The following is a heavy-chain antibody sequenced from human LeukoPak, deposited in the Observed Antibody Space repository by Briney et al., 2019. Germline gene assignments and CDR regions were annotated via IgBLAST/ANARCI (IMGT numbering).Heavy chain of an antibody. J-gene: IGHJ4*02. CDR2: TSRMGRFT. V-gene: IGHV3-21*01. CDR1: GLTFNSFY. CDR3: ARDREAMAGYYFDY. D-gene: IGHD6-19*01. Sequence: GRCLSLSCAASGLTFNSFYINCVRQAPGRGREWVSSTSRMGRFTYYADAVKGRFNISRDNDKNTLYLQMNSLRAEDTAVYYCARDREAMAGYYFDYWGQGTLVTVSS.